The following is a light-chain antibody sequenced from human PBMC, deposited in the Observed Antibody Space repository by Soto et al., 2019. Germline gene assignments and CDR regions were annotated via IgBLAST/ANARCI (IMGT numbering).Light chain of an antibody. CDR1: SSDVGDYNY. CDR3: SSYTSSGTLVL. CDR2: DVS. J-gene: IGLJ2*01. Sequence: QSVLTQPASVSGSPGQSITISCTGTSSDVGDYNYVSWYQQHPGKAPKLMIYDVSNRPSGVSNRFSGSKSGNTASLTISGLQAEDEGDYYCSSYTSSGTLVLFGGGTKVTVL. V-gene: IGLV2-14*01.